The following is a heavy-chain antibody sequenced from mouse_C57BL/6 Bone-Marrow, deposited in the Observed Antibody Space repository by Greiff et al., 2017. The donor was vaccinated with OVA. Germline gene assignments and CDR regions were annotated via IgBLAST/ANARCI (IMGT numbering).Heavy chain of an antibody. V-gene: IGHV1-53*01. CDR1: GYTFTSYW. D-gene: IGHD1-1*01. CDR2: INPSNGGT. CDR3: ARGTVVAKDWYFDV. Sequence: VQLQQPGTELVKPGASVKLSCKASGYTFTSYWMHWVKQRPGQGLEWLGNINPSNGGTNYHEKFKSTATLTVDNSSSTAYMQLSSLTSEDSAVYDCARGTVVAKDWYFDVWGTGTTVTVSS. J-gene: IGHJ1*03.